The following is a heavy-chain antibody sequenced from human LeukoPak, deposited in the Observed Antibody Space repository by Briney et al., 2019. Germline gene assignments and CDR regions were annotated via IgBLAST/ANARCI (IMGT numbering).Heavy chain of an antibody. J-gene: IGHJ4*02. CDR3: AKRGVVIRVILVGFHKEAYYFES. Sequence: QSGGPLELSCASLGITFGNYGMSWARQAPGKGLEWAAGIGDGGGKTKYADSVKGRFTISRDNPKNTLYLQMNSLRAEDTAVYFCAKRGVVIRVILVGFHKEAYYFESWGREPWSPSPQ. D-gene: IGHD3/OR15-3a*01. CDR1: GITFGNYG. CDR2: IGDGGGKT. V-gene: IGHV3-23*01.